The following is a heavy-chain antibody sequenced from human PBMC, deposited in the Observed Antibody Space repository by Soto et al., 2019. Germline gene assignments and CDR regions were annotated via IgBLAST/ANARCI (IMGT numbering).Heavy chain of an antibody. D-gene: IGHD3-3*01. V-gene: IGHV3-15*07. CDR1: GFSISSAW. CDR2: IKTKTQGETT. J-gene: IGHJ4*02. CDR3: TTGSVEGY. Sequence: EVQLVESGGGLVKPGGSLRLSCTASGFSISSAWMNWVRQAPGKGLEWVGRIKTKTQGETTDYRAPVKGRFTISRDDSKDTVYLQMNSLKMEDTAVYYCTTGSVEGYWGQGTVVSVSS.